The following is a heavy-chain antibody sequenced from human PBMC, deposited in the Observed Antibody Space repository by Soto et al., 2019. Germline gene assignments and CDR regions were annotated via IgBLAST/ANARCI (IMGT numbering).Heavy chain of an antibody. CDR2: ISYDGSNK. D-gene: IGHD1-1*01. J-gene: IGHJ4*02. Sequence: QVQLVESGGGVVQPGRSLRLSCAASGFTFSSYAMHWVRQAPGKGLEWVAVISYDGSNKYYADSVKGRFTISRDNSKNTLYLQMNSRRAEDTAVYYCARALWIDYWGQGTLVTVSS. CDR1: GFTFSSYA. V-gene: IGHV3-30-3*01. CDR3: ARALWIDY.